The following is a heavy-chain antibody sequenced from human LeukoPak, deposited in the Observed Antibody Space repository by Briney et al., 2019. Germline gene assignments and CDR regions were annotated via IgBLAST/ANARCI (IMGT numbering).Heavy chain of an antibody. Sequence: ASVKVSCKASGYTFTGYYMHWVRQAPGQGLEWMGWINPNSGGTNYAQKFQGRVTMTRDTSISTAYMELSRLRSDDTAVYYCASGYYDSSGYYGAFDIWGQGTMVTVSS. CDR3: ASGYYDSSGYYGAFDI. V-gene: IGHV1-2*02. CDR1: GYTFTGYY. J-gene: IGHJ3*02. CDR2: INPNSGGT. D-gene: IGHD3-22*01.